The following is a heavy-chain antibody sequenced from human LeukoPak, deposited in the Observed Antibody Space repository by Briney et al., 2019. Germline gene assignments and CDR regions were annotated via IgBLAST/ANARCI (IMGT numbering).Heavy chain of an antibody. CDR1: GGSISGRY. CDR2: INHSGST. J-gene: IGHJ4*02. Sequence: SETLSLTCAVSGGSISGRYWSWIRQPPGKGLEWIGEINHSGSTNYNPSLKSRVTISVDTSKNPFSLKLSSVTAADTAVYYCARGSSSTFDYWGQGTLVTVSS. CDR3: ARGSSSTFDY. D-gene: IGHD6-6*01. V-gene: IGHV4-34*01.